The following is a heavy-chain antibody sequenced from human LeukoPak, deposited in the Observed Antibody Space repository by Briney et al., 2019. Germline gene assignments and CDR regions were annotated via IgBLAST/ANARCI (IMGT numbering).Heavy chain of an antibody. Sequence: SETLSLTCTVSGGSISSGGYYWSWIRQHPGKGLEWIGYIYYSGSTYYNPSLKSRVTISVDTSKNQFSLKLSSVTAANTAVYYCARGYCSGGSCYPYGTDVWGKGTTVTVSS. CDR2: IYYSGST. D-gene: IGHD2-15*01. V-gene: IGHV4-31*03. CDR3: ARGYCSGGSCYPYGTDV. CDR1: GGSISSGGYY. J-gene: IGHJ6*04.